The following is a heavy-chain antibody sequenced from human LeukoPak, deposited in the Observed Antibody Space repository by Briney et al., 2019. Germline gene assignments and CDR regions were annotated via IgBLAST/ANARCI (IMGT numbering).Heavy chain of an antibody. Sequence: PSETLSLTCAVYGGSFSGYYWSWIRQPPGKGLEWIGEINHSGSTNYNPSLKSRVTISVDTSKNQFFLKLSSVTAADTAVYYCARYYDFWSGYFDYWGQGTLVTVSS. V-gene: IGHV4-34*01. J-gene: IGHJ4*02. CDR2: INHSGST. CDR1: GGSFSGYY. D-gene: IGHD3-3*01. CDR3: ARYYDFWSGYFDY.